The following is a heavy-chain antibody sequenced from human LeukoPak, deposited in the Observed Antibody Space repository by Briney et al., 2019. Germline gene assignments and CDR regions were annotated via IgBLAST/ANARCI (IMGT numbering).Heavy chain of an antibody. D-gene: IGHD4-17*01. CDR1: GYTFLDYY. J-gene: IGHJ4*02. CDR3: AREHYAAFDY. V-gene: IGHV1-2*02. Sequence: ASVKVSCKASGYTFLDYYVHWVRQAPGQGLEWMGWINPTSGGTKYAQNFQGRVTRTRDTYISTAHMELSSLRSDDTAVYYCAREHYAAFDYWGQGALVTVSS. CDR2: INPTSGGT.